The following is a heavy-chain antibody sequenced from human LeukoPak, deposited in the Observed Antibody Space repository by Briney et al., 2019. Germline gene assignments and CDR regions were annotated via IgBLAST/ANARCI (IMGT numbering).Heavy chain of an antibody. J-gene: IGHJ6*03. CDR1: GGTFSSYA. Sequence: SVKVSCKASGGTFSSYAISWVRQAPGQGLEWMGGIIPIFGTENNAQKFPGRVTISAGESTSTAYMELSSLRSEDTAVYYCARDDGLMVYATRYYYYYMDVWGKGTTVTVSS. CDR3: ARDDGLMVYATRYYYYYMDV. D-gene: IGHD2-8*01. V-gene: IGHV1-69*01. CDR2: IIPIFGTE.